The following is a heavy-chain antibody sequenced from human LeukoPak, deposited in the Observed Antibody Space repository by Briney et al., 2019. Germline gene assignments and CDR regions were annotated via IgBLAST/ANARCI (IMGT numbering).Heavy chain of an antibody. D-gene: IGHD3-22*01. Sequence: GGSLRLPCAASGFTFSSYEMNWVRQAPEKGLEWVSYISSSGSTIYYADSVKGRFTTSRDNAKNSLYLEVNSMRAEETAVYYCARFDRYYDSSGYYAPENWFDPWGQGTLVTVSA. V-gene: IGHV3-48*03. CDR1: GFTFSSYE. CDR2: ISSSGSTI. J-gene: IGHJ5*02. CDR3: ARFDRYYDSSGYYAPENWFDP.